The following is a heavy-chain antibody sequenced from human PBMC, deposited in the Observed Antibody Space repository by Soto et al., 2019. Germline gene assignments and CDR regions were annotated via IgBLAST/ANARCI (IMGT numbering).Heavy chain of an antibody. V-gene: IGHV1-3*01. CDR2: INGGNGNR. CDR1: GYTFTSYA. CDR3: ARTYYYDSSGYFDY. Sequence: ASAKVSCKASGYTFTSYAMHWVRQAAGQRLEWMGWINGGNGNRNYSQKFQGRVTITRDTSAITAYMELSSLRSEDTAVYYFARTYYYDSSGYFDYWGQGTLVTVSS. D-gene: IGHD3-22*01. J-gene: IGHJ4*02.